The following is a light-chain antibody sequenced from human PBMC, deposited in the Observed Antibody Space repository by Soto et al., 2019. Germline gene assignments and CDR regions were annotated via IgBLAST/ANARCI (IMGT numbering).Light chain of an antibody. CDR2: GAS. CDR3: QQYAISLYT. V-gene: IGKV3-20*01. CDR1: QSVGSSY. Sequence: EIVLTQSPGTLSLSPGERATLSCRASQSVGSSYLAWYQHKPGQAPRLLIYGASNRATGIPDRCSGSGSGTDFTLTNSSLEPEDFAMYYCQQYAISLYTFGQGTQLEIK. J-gene: IGKJ2*01.